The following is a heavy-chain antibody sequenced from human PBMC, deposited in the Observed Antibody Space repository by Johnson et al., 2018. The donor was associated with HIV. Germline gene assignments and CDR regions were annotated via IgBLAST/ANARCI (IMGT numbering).Heavy chain of an antibody. D-gene: IGHD2-15*01. Sequence: VQLVESGGGLIQPGGSLRLSCAASGFTVSSNYMSWVRQAPGKGLEWVSVIYGGGSTYYADSVKGRFSISRDNSKNTLYLQMNSLRVEDTAVYYCAREHCSGGSCFLDIWGQGTMVTVSS. CDR1: GFTVSSNY. V-gene: IGHV3-53*01. CDR3: AREHCSGGSCFLDI. J-gene: IGHJ3*02. CDR2: IYGGGST.